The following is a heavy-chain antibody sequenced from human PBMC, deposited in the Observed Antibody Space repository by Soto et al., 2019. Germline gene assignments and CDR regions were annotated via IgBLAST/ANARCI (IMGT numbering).Heavy chain of an antibody. CDR1: GGSITSYY. CDR3: ARDMRVFGGMDV. J-gene: IGHJ6*02. V-gene: IGHV4-4*07. D-gene: IGHD3-3*01. CDR2: TYITGDS. Sequence: SETLSLTCTVSGGSITSYYWSWIGQPAGKGLEWIGRTYITGDSNYNPSLKSRVTMSLDRSKNQFSLKLSSATAADTAVYYCARDMRVFGGMDVWGRGTTVTVSS.